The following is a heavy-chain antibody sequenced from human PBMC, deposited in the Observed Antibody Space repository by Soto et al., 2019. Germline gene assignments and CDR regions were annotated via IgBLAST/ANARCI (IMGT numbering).Heavy chain of an antibody. J-gene: IGHJ6*02. Sequence: GASVKVSCKASGGNFRRYAISWVRQAPGQGLEWVGGILPIFGSPSHAQKFRDRVTITADESTSTAYLELTSLTSEDTAIYYCVFGDCTSSSCSYYFYGLDVWGQGTTVTVSS. CDR3: VFGDCTSSSCSYYFYGLDV. D-gene: IGHD2-2*01. V-gene: IGHV1-69*13. CDR1: GGNFRRYA. CDR2: ILPIFGSP.